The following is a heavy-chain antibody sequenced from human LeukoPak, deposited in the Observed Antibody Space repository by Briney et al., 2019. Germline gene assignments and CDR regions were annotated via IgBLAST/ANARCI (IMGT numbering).Heavy chain of an antibody. CDR3: AKATSKRTDYGDYAFYYYMDV. D-gene: IGHD4-17*01. V-gene: IGHV3-30*02. CDR1: GFTFSNYG. Sequence: GGSLRLSCAASGFTFSNYGMHWVRQAPGKGLDWVAFIHYDGSNKYYADSVKGRFTISRDDSKNTLYLQMNSLRAEDTAVYYCAKATSKRTDYGDYAFYYYMDVWGKGTTVTISS. J-gene: IGHJ6*03. CDR2: IHYDGSNK.